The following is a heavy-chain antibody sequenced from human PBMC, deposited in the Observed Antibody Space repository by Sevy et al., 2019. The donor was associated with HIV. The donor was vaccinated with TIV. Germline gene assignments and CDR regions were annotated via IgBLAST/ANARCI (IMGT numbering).Heavy chain of an antibody. Sequence: GGSLRLSYAASGFTFSSYAMLWVRQAPGKGLEYVSAISSNGGSTYYADSVKGRFTISRDNSKNTLYLQMGSLRAEDMAVYYCARERRTSSGYEKALDYWGQGTLVTVSS. CDR3: ARERRTSSGYEKALDY. CDR1: GFTFSSYA. D-gene: IGHD3-22*01. J-gene: IGHJ4*02. V-gene: IGHV3-64*02. CDR2: ISSNGGST.